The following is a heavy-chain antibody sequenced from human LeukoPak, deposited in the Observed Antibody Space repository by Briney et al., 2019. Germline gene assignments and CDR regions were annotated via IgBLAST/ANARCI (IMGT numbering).Heavy chain of an antibody. CDR1: GGSISSYY. D-gene: IGHD3-22*01. V-gene: IGHV4-59*08. CDR2: IYYSGST. CDR3: ARPYYYDSTGYPYAFDI. Sequence: SETLSLTCTVSGGSISSYYWSWIRQPPGKGLEWIGYIYYSGSTNYNPSLKSRVTISVDTSKNQFSLKLSSVTAADTAVYYCARPYYYDSTGYPYAFDIWGQGTMVTVSS. J-gene: IGHJ3*02.